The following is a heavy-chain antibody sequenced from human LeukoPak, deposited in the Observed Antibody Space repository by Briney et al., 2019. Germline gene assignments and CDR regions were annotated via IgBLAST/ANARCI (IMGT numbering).Heavy chain of an antibody. D-gene: IGHD5-18*01. CDR3: ATYSYGLRSFDY. V-gene: IGHV3-30*03. Sequence: GTSLRLSCTASGYTFSDYGMHWVRQAPGKGLEWLSVISYSGVVKFYADSVKGRFTISRDNSKNTLYLQMNNLADEDTAVYYCATYSYGLRSFDYWGRGTLVTVSS. J-gene: IGHJ4*02. CDR2: ISYSGVVK. CDR1: GYTFSDYG.